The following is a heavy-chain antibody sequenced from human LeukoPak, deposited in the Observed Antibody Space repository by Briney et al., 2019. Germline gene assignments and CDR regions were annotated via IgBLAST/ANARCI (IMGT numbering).Heavy chain of an antibody. CDR3: ARIPEYYDAGYYMDV. V-gene: IGHV5-51*01. J-gene: IGHJ6*03. Sequence: GESLKISCKGSGYSFTSYWIGWVRQMPGKGLEWMGIIYPGDSDTRYSPSSQGQVTISADKSISTAYLQWSSLKASDTAMYYCARIPEYYDAGYYMDVWGKGTTVTVSS. D-gene: IGHD3-3*01. CDR2: IYPGDSDT. CDR1: GYSFTSYW.